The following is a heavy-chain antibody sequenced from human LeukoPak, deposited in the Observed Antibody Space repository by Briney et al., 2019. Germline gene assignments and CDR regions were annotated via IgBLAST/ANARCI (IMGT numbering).Heavy chain of an antibody. D-gene: IGHD1-1*01. J-gene: IGHJ5*02. CDR3: AREKSYNWNDGGWFDP. Sequence: ASVKVSCKASGYTFTGYYMHWVRQAPGQRLEWMGWINPNSGGTNYAQKFQGRVTMTRDTSISIAYMELSRLRSDDTAVYYCAREKSYNWNDGGWFDPWGQGTLVTVSS. V-gene: IGHV1-2*02. CDR1: GYTFTGYY. CDR2: INPNSGGT.